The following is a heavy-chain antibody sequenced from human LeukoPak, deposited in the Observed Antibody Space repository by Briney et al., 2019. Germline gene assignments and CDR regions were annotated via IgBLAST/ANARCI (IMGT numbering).Heavy chain of an antibody. CDR1: GFTFSSYG. J-gene: IGHJ6*02. CDR3: AKDGPGASHYYDFWSGYHPKNYYYGMDV. Sequence: GGSLRLSCAASGFTFSSYGMHWVRQAPGKGLEWVAVISYDGSNKYYADSVKGRFTISRDNSKNTLYLQMNSLRAEDTAVYYCAKDGPGASHYYDFWSGYHPKNYYYGMDVWGQGTTVTVSS. CDR2: ISYDGSNK. D-gene: IGHD3-3*01. V-gene: IGHV3-30*18.